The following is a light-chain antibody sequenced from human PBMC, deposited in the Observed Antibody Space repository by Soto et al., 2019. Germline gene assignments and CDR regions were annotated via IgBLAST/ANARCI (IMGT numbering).Light chain of an antibody. J-gene: IGLJ3*02. CDR1: STDIGRYNY. V-gene: IGLV2-14*03. Sequence: QSALTQPASVSGSPGQSITISCTGTSTDIGRYNYVSWYQQHPGKAPKLIIYDVTTRPSGVSNRFSGSKSGNTASLTISGLQAEDEADYYCCSYTSSSTLGVFGGGTQLTDL. CDR3: CSYTSSSTLGV. CDR2: DVT.